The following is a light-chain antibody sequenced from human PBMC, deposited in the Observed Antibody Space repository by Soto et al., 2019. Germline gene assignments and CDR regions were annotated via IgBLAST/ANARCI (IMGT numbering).Light chain of an antibody. CDR1: SSDIGGYNY. V-gene: IGLV2-14*01. CDR2: EVS. J-gene: IGLJ1*01. Sequence: QSALTQPASVSGSPGQSITISCTGTSSDIGGYNYVSWYQQHPGKVPKLMIFEVSNRPSGVSYRFSGSKSGNTASLTISGLQAEDEADYYCSSYTSSSTLFGTGTKVTVL. CDR3: SSYTSSSTL.